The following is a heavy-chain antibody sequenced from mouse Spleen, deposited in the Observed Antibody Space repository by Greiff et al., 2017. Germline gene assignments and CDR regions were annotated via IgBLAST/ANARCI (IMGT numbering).Heavy chain of an antibody. J-gene: IGHJ4*01. V-gene: IGHV5-9-4*01. D-gene: IGHD2-14*01. CDR3: ARRHYRYGMDY. CDR2: ISSGGSYT. CDR1: GFTFSSYA. Sequence: EVKLMESGGGLVKPGGSLKLSCAASGFTFSSYAMSWVRQSPEKRLEWVAEISSGGSYTYYPDTVTGRFTISRDNAKNTLYLEMSSLRSEDTAMYYCARRHYRYGMDYWGQGTSVTVSS.